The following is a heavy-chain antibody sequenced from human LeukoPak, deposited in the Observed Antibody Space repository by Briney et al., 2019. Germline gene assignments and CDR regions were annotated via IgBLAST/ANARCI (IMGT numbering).Heavy chain of an antibody. V-gene: IGHV1-18*01. J-gene: IGHJ3*02. CDR3: AREREPVFDWLLSSNDAFDI. CDR1: GYTFTSYG. D-gene: IGHD3-9*01. Sequence: ASVKVSCKASGYTFTSYGISWVRQAPGQGLEWMGWISAYNGNTNYAQKLQGRVTMTTDTSTSTAYMELRSLRSDDTAVYYCAREREPVFDWLLSSNDAFDIWGQGTMVTVSS. CDR2: ISAYNGNT.